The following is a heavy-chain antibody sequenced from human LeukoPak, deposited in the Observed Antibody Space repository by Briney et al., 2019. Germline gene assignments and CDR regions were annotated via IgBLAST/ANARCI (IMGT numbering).Heavy chain of an antibody. D-gene: IGHD1-14*01. CDR3: ARDYGTNYHYYMDV. V-gene: IGHV3-33*01. J-gene: IGHJ6*03. Sequence: GGSLRLSCAASGFTFSSYGMHWVRQAPGKGLEWVAVIWYDGSNKYYADSVKGRFTISRDNSKSTLYLQMNSLRAEDTAVYYCARDYGTNYHYYMDVWGKGTTVTVSS. CDR2: IWYDGSNK. CDR1: GFTFSSYG.